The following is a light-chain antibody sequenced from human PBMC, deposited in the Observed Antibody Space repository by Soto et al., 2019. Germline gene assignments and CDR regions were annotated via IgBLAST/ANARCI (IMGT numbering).Light chain of an antibody. J-gene: IGKJ5*01. CDR3: QQSYST. CDR2: AAS. Sequence: IQMPQSPSPLSASVGDRVTITCRASQSISSYLNWYQQKPGKAPKLLIYAASSLQSGVPSRFSGSGSGTDFTLTISSLQPEDFATYYCQQSYSTFGQGTRLEIK. V-gene: IGKV1-39*01. CDR1: QSISSY.